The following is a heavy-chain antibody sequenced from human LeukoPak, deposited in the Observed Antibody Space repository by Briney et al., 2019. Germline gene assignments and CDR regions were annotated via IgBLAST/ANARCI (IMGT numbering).Heavy chain of an antibody. CDR3: ARARSGYDLDY. D-gene: IGHD5-12*01. Sequence: GGSLRLSCAASGFTFSSYSMNWVRQAPGKGLEWVSYISSSSSTIYYADSVKGRFTISRDNAKKSLYLQMNSLRAEDTAVYYCARARSGYDLDYWGQGTLVTVSS. V-gene: IGHV3-48*01. J-gene: IGHJ4*02. CDR2: ISSSSSTI. CDR1: GFTFSSYS.